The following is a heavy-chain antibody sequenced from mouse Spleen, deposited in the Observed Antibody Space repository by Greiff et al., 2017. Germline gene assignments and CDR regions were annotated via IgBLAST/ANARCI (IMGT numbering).Heavy chain of an antibody. CDR3: ARAGPYYGWDY. D-gene: IGHD1-2*01. J-gene: IGHJ2*01. CDR1: GYTFTSYV. CDR2: INPYNDGT. Sequence: EVQLQQSGPELVKPGASVKMSCKASGYTFTSYVMHWVKQKPGQGLEWIGYINPYNDGTKYNEKFKGKATLTSDKSSSTAYMELSSLTSEDSAVYYCARAGPYYGWDYWGQGTTLTVSS. V-gene: IGHV1-14*01.